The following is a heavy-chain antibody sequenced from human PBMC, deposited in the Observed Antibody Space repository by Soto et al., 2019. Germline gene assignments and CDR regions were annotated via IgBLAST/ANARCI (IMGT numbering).Heavy chain of an antibody. D-gene: IGHD3-22*01. CDR3: ARDTRYETSGHYWDEAFEI. V-gene: IGHV4-59*01. Sequence: QVQLQESGPGLVKPSETLSLTCTVSGDSITSYYWSWIRQPPGKGLEWIGYIYYSGSTNYNPSLKSRVTISVDTPMNQFSLKLTSVTAADTAMYFCARDTRYETSGHYWDEAFEIWGQGTMVTVSS. CDR2: IYYSGST. CDR1: GDSITSYY. J-gene: IGHJ3*02.